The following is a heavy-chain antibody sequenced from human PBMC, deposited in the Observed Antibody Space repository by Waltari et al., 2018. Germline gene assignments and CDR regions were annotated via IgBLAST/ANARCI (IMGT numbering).Heavy chain of an antibody. D-gene: IGHD4-17*01. J-gene: IGHJ4*02. Sequence: EVQLVESGGGLVKPGGSLRLSCAASGFTFSSYSMNWVRQAPGQGLEWVSSISSRSSYIYYADSVKGRFTISRDNAKHSLYLQMNSLRAEDTAVYYCARDSDRGYYGGTTGFDYWGQGTLVTVSS. CDR2: ISSRSSYI. V-gene: IGHV3-21*01. CDR1: GFTFSSYS. CDR3: ARDSDRGYYGGTTGFDY.